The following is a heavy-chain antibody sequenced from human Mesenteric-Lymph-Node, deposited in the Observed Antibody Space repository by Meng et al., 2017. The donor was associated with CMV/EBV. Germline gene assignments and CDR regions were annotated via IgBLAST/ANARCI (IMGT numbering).Heavy chain of an antibody. CDR1: FTFRRYS. CDR3: ARGLDYYGSGSLSYFDY. Sequence: FTFRRYSMNWVRQAPGKGLEWVSSISSSSIYIYYADSVKGRFTISRDNAKNSLYLQMNSLRADDTAVYYCARGLDYYGSGSLSYFDYWGQGTLVTVSS. CDR2: ISSSSIYI. D-gene: IGHD3-10*01. V-gene: IGHV3-21*01. J-gene: IGHJ4*02.